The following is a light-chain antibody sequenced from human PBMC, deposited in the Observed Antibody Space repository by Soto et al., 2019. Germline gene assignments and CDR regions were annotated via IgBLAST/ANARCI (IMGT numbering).Light chain of an antibody. J-gene: IGKJ5*01. V-gene: IGKV3-15*01. CDR3: QQYNNWLIT. CDR1: QSVSGN. CDR2: GAS. Sequence: EIVMTQSPATLSVSPGERATLSCRASQSVSGNLAWYQQKPGQAPSLLIYGASTRATGLPARFSGSGSGTEFTLTISSLQSEAFAVYYCQQYNNWLITFGQGTRLEIK.